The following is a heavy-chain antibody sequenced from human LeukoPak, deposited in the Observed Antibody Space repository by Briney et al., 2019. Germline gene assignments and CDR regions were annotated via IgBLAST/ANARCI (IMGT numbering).Heavy chain of an antibody. CDR1: GFTFSSYS. V-gene: IGHV3-21*01. J-gene: IGHJ4*02. CDR2: ISSSSSYI. Sequence: PGGSLRLSCAASGFTFSSYSMNWVRQAPGKGLEWVSSISSSSSYIYYADSVKGRFTISRDNAKNSLYLQMNSLRAEDTAVYYCARDPPGTGHYFDYWGQGTLATVSS. D-gene: IGHD1-1*01. CDR3: ARDPPGTGHYFDY.